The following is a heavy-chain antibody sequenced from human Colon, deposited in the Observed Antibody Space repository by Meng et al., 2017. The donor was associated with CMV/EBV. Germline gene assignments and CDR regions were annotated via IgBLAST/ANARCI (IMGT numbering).Heavy chain of an antibody. CDR2: LYYTGAT. D-gene: IGHD3-3*01. Sequence: SETLSLTCTVSGASITSSTYYWTWIRQPPGKGLEWIGSLYYTGATFYNPSLKNRVTLSGDMSKNQLSLKLNSVTAADTAVYYCTRLSRGGDYTVDYWGQGTLVTVSS. V-gene: IGHV4-39*07. CDR1: GASITSSTYY. CDR3: TRLSRGGDYTVDY. J-gene: IGHJ4*02.